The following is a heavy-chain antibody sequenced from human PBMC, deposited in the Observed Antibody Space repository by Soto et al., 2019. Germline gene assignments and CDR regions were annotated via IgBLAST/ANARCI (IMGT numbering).Heavy chain of an antibody. CDR2: IYYSGST. CDR1: GGSISSSSYY. J-gene: IGHJ4*02. CDR3: ARTPMITFGGVIVSFDY. D-gene: IGHD3-16*02. V-gene: IGHV4-39*01. Sequence: SETLSLTCTVSGGSISSSSYYWGWIRQPPGKGLEWIGSIYYSGSTYYNPSLKSRVTISVDTSKNQFSLKLSSVTAADTAVYYCARTPMITFGGVIVSFDYWGQGTLVTVSS.